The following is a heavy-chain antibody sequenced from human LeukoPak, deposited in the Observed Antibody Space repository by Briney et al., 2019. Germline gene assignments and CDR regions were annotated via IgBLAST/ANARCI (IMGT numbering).Heavy chain of an antibody. D-gene: IGHD6-13*01. CDR1: GYSISSGYQ. CDR2: IYHSGST. CDR3: ARGNSYSSSWYLDY. J-gene: IGHJ4*02. V-gene: IGHV4-38-2*02. Sequence: PSGTLSLTCSVSGYSISSGYQWGWIRQPPGKGLEWIGNIYHSGSTYYNPSLKSRVTVSIDTSKNQFSLKLSSVSAADTAVYYCARGNSYSSSWYLDYWGQGTLVTVSS.